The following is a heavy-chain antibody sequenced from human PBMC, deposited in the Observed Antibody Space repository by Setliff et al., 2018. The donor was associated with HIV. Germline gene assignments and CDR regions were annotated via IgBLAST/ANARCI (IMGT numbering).Heavy chain of an antibody. CDR1: GGTFSLHY. CDR2: INHSGGT. D-gene: IGHD5-12*01. V-gene: IGHV4-34*08. CDR3: ATASGYDLFMGAFDI. Sequence: PSETLSLTCAVSGGTFSLHYYTWIRQSPLRGLEWIGEINHSGGTRYNPSLKSRVTISIDTFKNQFSMKLYSVTAADTAVYYCATASGYDLFMGAFDIWGQGTMVTVSS. J-gene: IGHJ3*02.